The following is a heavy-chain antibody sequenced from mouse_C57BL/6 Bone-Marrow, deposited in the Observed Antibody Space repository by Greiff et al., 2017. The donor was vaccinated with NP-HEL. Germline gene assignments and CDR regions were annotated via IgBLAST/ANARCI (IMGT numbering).Heavy chain of an antibody. D-gene: IGHD2-5*01. J-gene: IGHJ3*01. CDR2: IYPRSGNT. V-gene: IGHV1-81*01. CDR3: AREEDSNYMFAY. Sequence: QVQLKESGAELARPGASVKLSCKASGYTFTSYGISWVKQRPGQGLEWIGEIYPRSGNTYYNEKFKGKATLTADKSSSTAYMELRSLTSEDSAVYFCAREEDSNYMFAYWGQGTLVTVSA. CDR1: GYTFTSYG.